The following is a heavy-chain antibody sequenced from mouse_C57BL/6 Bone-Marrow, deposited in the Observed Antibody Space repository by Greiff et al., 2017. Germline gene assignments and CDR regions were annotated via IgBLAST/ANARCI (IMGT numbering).Heavy chain of an antibody. CDR1: GFTFSSYA. Sequence: EVKLVESGGGLVKPGGSLKLSCAASGFTFSSYAMSWVRQTPEKRLEWVATISDGGSYTYYPDNVKGRFTISRDNAKNNLYLQMSHLKSEDTAMYYWARERDYDYSYAMDYWGQGTTLTGSS. V-gene: IGHV5-4*01. D-gene: IGHD2-4*01. CDR3: ARERDYDYSYAMDY. J-gene: IGHJ2*01. CDR2: ISDGGSYT.